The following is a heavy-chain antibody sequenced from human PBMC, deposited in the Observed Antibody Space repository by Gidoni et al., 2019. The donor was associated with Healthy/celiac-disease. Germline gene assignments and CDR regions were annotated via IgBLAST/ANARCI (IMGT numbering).Heavy chain of an antibody. Sequence: QVQLVQSGAEVKKPGSSVKVSCKASGGTFSSYAINWVRQAPGQGLEWMGGIIPVFGTANYAQKFQGRVTITADEPTSTAYMELRSLRSEDTAVYYCARDYGDPNWFDPWGQGTLVTVSS. CDR3: ARDYGDPNWFDP. CDR2: IIPVFGTA. V-gene: IGHV1-69*01. D-gene: IGHD4-17*01. J-gene: IGHJ5*02. CDR1: GGTFSSYA.